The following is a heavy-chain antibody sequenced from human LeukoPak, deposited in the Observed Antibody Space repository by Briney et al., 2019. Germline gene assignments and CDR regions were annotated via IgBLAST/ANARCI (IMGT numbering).Heavy chain of an antibody. CDR2: ISGSGGST. CDR3: AKDSTVTSLYYYYGMDV. CDR1: GFTFSSYV. J-gene: IGHJ6*04. V-gene: IGHV3-23*01. Sequence: GGSLRLSCAASGFTFSSYVMSWVRQAPGKGLEWVSGISGSGGSTYYADSVKGRFTISRDNSKNTLYLQMNSLRAGDTAVYYCAKDSTVTSLYYYYGMDVWGKGTTVTVSS. D-gene: IGHD4-17*01.